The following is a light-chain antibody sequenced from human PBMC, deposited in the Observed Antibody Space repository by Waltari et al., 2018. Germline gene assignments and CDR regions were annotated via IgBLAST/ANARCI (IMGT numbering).Light chain of an antibody. Sequence: EIVLTQSPATLSLSPGESATLSCRASESVDTRLAWYQQKPGQARRLLIYDASNRATGIPARFSGSGSGTDFTLTINSLQPEDFGVYYCQQRDNLFTFGPGTKVDIK. CDR3: QQRDNLFT. J-gene: IGKJ3*01. CDR1: ESVDTR. CDR2: DAS. V-gene: IGKV3-11*01.